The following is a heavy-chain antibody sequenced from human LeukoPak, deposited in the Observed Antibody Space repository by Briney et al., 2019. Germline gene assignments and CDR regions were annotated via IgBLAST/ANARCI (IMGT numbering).Heavy chain of an antibody. J-gene: IGHJ4*02. D-gene: IGHD6-13*01. CDR3: ARTLCIAAAGTVDY. CDR2: IDWDDDK. CDR1: GFSLSTSGMC. Sequence: SGPALVQPTQTLTLTCTFSGFSLSTSGMCVSWIRQPPGKDLEGLARIDWDDDKYYSTSLKTRLTISKDTSKNQVVLTMTNMDPVDTATYYCARTLCIAAAGTVDYWGQGTLVTVSS. V-gene: IGHV2-70*11.